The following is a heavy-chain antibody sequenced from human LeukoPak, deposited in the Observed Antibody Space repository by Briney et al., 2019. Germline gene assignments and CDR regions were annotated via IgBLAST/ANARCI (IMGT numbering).Heavy chain of an antibody. D-gene: IGHD3-16*01. J-gene: IGHJ3*02. CDR2: ILNDGSQE. V-gene: IGHV3-33*01. CDR1: GFTFSSYG. CDR3: ARDDALGDNALDI. Sequence: GGSLRLSCTASGFTFSSYGMHWVRQAPGKGLEWVAVILNDGSQEKYADSVKGRFTISRDNSKNTLFLQMNSLRAEDTAVYYCARDDALGDNALDIWGQGTMVTVSS.